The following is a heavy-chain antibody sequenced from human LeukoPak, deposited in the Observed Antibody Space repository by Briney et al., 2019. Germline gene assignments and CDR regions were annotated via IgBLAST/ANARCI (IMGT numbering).Heavy chain of an antibody. CDR3: AKDLLALDYYYSGMDV. V-gene: IGHV3-30*18. CDR1: GFTFSSYG. Sequence: GGSLRLSCAASGFTFSSYGMHWVRQAPGKGLEWVAVISYDGSNKYYADSVKGRFTISRDNSKNTLYLQMNSLRAEDTAVYYCAKDLLALDYYYSGMDVWGQGTTVTVSS. CDR2: ISYDGSNK. D-gene: IGHD2-15*01. J-gene: IGHJ6*02.